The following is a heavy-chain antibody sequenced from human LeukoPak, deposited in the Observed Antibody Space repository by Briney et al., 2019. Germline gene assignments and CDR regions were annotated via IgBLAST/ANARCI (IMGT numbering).Heavy chain of an antibody. CDR2: IYPGDSDT. J-gene: IGHJ3*02. CDR3: ARRGVVKGWSAFDI. V-gene: IGHV5-51*01. CDR1: GYNFNIYW. Sequence: GESLKISCKGSGYNFNIYWIAWVRQMPGKGLEWMGIIYPGDSDTRYSPSFQGQVTISADKSISTAYLQWSSLKASDTAMYYCARRGVVKGWSAFDIWGQGTMVTVSS. D-gene: IGHD4-23*01.